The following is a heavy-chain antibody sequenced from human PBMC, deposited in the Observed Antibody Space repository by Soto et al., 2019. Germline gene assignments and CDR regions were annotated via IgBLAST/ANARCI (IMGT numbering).Heavy chain of an antibody. CDR1: GDSISSSNYF. Sequence: PSETLSLTCTVSGDSISSSNYFWGWIRQPPGKGLEWIGEINHSGSTNYNPSLKSRVTISVDTSISVDTSKNQFSLKLSSVTAADTAVYYCARYYGRKVLDYWGQGILVTVSS. CDR3: ARYYGRKVLDY. J-gene: IGHJ4*02. V-gene: IGHV4-39*07. D-gene: IGHD4-17*01. CDR2: INHSGST.